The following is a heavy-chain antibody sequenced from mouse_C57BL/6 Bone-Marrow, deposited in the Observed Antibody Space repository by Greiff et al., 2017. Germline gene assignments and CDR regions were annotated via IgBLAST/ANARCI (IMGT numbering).Heavy chain of an antibody. CDR1: GFTFSDYG. J-gene: IGHJ1*03. CDR3: ARRALWLRYFDV. CDR2: ISSGSSTI. V-gene: IGHV5-17*01. Sequence: EVQGVESGGGLVKPGGSLTLSCAASGFTFSDYGMHWVRQAPEKGLEWVAYISSGSSTIYYTDTVNGRFTISRDNAKNTLFLQMTSLRSEDTAMYYCARRALWLRYFDVWGTGTTVTVSS. D-gene: IGHD2-2*01.